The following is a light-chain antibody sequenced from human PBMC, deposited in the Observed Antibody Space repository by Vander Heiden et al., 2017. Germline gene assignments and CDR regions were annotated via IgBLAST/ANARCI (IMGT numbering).Light chain of an antibody. Sequence: QSVLTQSPSVSAAPGQRVTISCSGGSSNIGSHDVAWYQQFPGTAPKLLVYDNNKRPSGTPDRFSGSKSGTSATLGITGLQTGDEADYYCGTWDSRLVTVVFGGGTQLTVL. V-gene: IGLV1-51*01. CDR3: GTWDSRLVTVV. J-gene: IGLJ7*01. CDR1: SSNIGSHD. CDR2: DNN.